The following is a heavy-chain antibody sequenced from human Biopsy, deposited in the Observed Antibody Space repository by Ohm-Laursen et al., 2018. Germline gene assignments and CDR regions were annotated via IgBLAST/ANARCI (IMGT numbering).Heavy chain of an antibody. CDR3: ARELGDFWGGRQFDF. V-gene: IGHV1-2*02. J-gene: IGHJ5*01. D-gene: IGHD3-3*01. CDR2: IDPKSGGT. Sequence: GASVKVSCKASAYSFGDHRIHWVRQAPGQGLEWMGWIDPKSGGTNYAQKFQGRVTMTRDTSISTTYMELRRLTSDDTAVFYCARELGDFWGGRQFDFWDQGTLVTVSS. CDR1: AYSFGDHR.